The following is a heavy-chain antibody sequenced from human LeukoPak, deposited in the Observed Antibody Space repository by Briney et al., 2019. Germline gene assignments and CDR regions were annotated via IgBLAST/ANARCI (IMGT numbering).Heavy chain of an antibody. Sequence: GGSLRLSCAGSRFSFSSYDMHWVRQAPGKGLEWVAFIRYDGNIKYLADSVKGRFTISRDTSKNTLYLQMNSLRAEDTAVYYCARDEVEGFDYWGQGTLVTVSS. CDR3: ARDEVEGFDY. CDR2: IRYDGNIK. V-gene: IGHV3-30*02. CDR1: RFSFSSYD. J-gene: IGHJ4*02. D-gene: IGHD2-15*01.